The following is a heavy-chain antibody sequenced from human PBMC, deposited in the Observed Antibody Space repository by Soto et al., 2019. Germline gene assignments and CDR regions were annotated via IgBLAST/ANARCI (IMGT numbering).Heavy chain of an antibody. CDR3: ARDSRQLTQGWFDP. CDR1: GGSISRGGYY. Sequence: SDTLSLTCTVSGGSISRGGYYRSWIRQHPGKGLEWIGYIYYSGSTYYNPSLKSRVTISVDTSKNQFFLKLSSVTAADTAVYYCARDSRQLTQGWFDPWGQGTLVTVSS. J-gene: IGHJ5*02. CDR2: IYYSGST. V-gene: IGHV4-31*03. D-gene: IGHD6-13*01.